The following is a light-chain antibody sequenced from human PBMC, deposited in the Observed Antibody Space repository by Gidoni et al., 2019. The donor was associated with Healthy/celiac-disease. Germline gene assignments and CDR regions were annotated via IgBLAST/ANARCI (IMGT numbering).Light chain of an antibody. CDR3: AAWDDSLSGLV. Sequence: QSVLTHPPSASGTPGQRVTITCSGSRHNIGSNYVYWYQQLHGTAPKLLIYRNNQRPSGVPARFSASNSGTSASLAISGLRSDDEADYYCAAWDDSLSGLVFGGGTKLTVL. J-gene: IGLJ3*02. CDR2: RNN. V-gene: IGLV1-47*01. CDR1: RHNIGSNY.